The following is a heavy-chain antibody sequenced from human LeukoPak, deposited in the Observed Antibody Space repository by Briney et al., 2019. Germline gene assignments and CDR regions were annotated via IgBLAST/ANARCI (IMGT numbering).Heavy chain of an antibody. CDR3: AIRTPVDIVATLGERVKKGLDY. Sequence: GASVKVSCKASGGTFSSYAISWVRQATGQGLEWMGWMNPNSGNTGYAQKFQGRVTMTRNTSMSTAYMELSSLRSEDTAVYYCAIRTPVDIVATLGERVKKGLDYWGQGTLVTVSS. J-gene: IGHJ4*02. CDR2: MNPNSGNT. CDR1: GGTFSSYA. V-gene: IGHV1-8*02. D-gene: IGHD5-12*01.